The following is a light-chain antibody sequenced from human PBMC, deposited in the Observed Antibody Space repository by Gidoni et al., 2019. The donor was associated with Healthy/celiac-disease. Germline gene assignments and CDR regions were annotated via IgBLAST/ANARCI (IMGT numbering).Light chain of an antibody. V-gene: IGKV1-9*01. Sequence: IQLTQSPSSLSASVGDRVTITCRASQGIRSYLAWYQQKPGKAPKLLIYAASTLQSGVPSRFSGSGSGTDFTLTISRLQPEDFATYYCQQLNSYPPTFGGGTKVEIK. CDR3: QQLNSYPPT. CDR1: QGIRSY. J-gene: IGKJ4*01. CDR2: AAS.